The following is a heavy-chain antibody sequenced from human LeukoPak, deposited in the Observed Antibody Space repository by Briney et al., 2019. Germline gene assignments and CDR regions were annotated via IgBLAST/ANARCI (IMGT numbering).Heavy chain of an antibody. CDR3: ARPGEDYGGDY. CDR2: TKNKANSYTT. V-gene: IGHV3-72*01. CDR1: GFTFSDHY. D-gene: IGHD4-23*01. J-gene: IGHJ4*02. Sequence: GGSLRLSCVASGFTFSDHYMDWVRQAPGKGLEWVGRTKNKANSYTTEYAASVKGRFAISRDNSKNSLYLQMNSLKTEDTAVYYCARPGEDYGGDYWGQGTLVTVSS.